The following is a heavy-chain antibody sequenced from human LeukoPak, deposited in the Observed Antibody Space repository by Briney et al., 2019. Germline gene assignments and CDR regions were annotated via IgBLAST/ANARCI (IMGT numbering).Heavy chain of an antibody. V-gene: IGHV4-34*01. CDR1: GRSFSGYY. Sequence: PSETLSLTCAVYGRSFSGYYWSWIRQPPGKGLEWIGEINHSGSTNYNPSLKSRVTISVDTSKNQFSLKLSSVTAADTAVYYCARGYSRPRYCSSTSCPGSPFYYWGQGTLVTVSS. CDR2: INHSGST. CDR3: ARGYSRPRYCSSTSCPGSPFYY. J-gene: IGHJ4*02. D-gene: IGHD2-2*01.